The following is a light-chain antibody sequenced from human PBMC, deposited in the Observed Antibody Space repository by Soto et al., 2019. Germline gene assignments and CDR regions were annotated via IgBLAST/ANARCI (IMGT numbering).Light chain of an antibody. CDR2: EAS. CDR1: SSDVGGYNY. CDR3: SSYADTNIFV. Sequence: QSVLTQPPSASGSPGQSVTISCTGTSSDVGGYNYVSWYQQHPGKAPKVIIYEASKRPSGVPDRFSGSKSGSTASLTVSGLQAEDEADYYCSSYADTNIFVFGTGTKVTVL. J-gene: IGLJ1*01. V-gene: IGLV2-8*01.